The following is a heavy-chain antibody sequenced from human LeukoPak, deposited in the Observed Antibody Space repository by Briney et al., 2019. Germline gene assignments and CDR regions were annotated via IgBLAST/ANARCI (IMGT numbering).Heavy chain of an antibody. Sequence: SVKVSCKASGGTFSSYAISWVRQAPGQGLEWMGRIIPIFGTAKYAQKFQGRVTVITDESTSTAYMELSSLRSEDTAVYYCATHKSSSWRNNWFDPWGQGTLVTVSS. CDR2: IIPIFGTA. D-gene: IGHD6-13*01. CDR1: GGTFSSYA. CDR3: ATHKSSSWRNNWFDP. J-gene: IGHJ5*02. V-gene: IGHV1-69*05.